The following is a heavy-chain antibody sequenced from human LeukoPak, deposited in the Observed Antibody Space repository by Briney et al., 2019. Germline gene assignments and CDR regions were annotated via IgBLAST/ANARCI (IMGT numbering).Heavy chain of an antibody. CDR2: LKPNSGKT. D-gene: IGHD4-17*01. CDR1: GYSLTSYD. CDR3: ARDWFDGDYDRFDY. J-gene: IGHJ4*02. Sequence: ASVKVSCKVFGYSLTSYDINWVRQAPGQGLEWMGWLKPNSGKTGYAQKFQGRVTMTRDTSKDTVYMELNSLRSEDTAVYYCARDWFDGDYDRFDYWGQGTLVTVSS. V-gene: IGHV1-8*01.